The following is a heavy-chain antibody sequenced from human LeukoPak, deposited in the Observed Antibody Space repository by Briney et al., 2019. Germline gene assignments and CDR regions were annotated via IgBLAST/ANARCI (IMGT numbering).Heavy chain of an antibody. CDR2: IYSGGST. CDR1: GFTVSSNY. D-gene: IGHD3-10*01. CDR3: AAYGSGTNYCYYYYRDV. J-gene: IGHJ6*03. Sequence: GGSLRLSCAASGFTVSSNYMSWVRQAPGKGLEWVSVIYSGGSTYYAASVKGRFTISRDNSKNTLYLQMNSLRAEDTAVYYCAAYGSGTNYCYYYYRDVWGKGTTVTVSS. V-gene: IGHV3-53*01.